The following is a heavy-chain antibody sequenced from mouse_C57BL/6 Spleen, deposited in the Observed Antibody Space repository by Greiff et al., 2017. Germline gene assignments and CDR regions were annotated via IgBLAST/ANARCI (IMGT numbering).Heavy chain of an antibody. D-gene: IGHD2-1*01. J-gene: IGHJ4*01. V-gene: IGHV7-3*01. CDR1: GFTFTDYY. CDR2: IRNKANGYTT. Sequence: EVKLVESGGGLVQPGGSLSLSCAASGFTFTDYYMSWVRQPPGKALEWLGFIRNKANGYTTEYSASVKGRFTISRDTSQSILYLQMNALRAEDSATYYCARYEGNYAYAMDYWGQGTSVTVSS. CDR3: ARYEGNYAYAMDY.